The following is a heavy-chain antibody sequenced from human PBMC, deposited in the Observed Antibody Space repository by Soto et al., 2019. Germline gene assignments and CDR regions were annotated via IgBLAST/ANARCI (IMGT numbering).Heavy chain of an antibody. J-gene: IGHJ6*02. CDR2: IYYSGST. CDR1: GGSISSGGYY. D-gene: IGHD1-26*01. V-gene: IGHV4-31*03. CDR3: ARRVGATAPYYYYGMDV. Sequence: SETLSLTCTVSGGSISSGGYYWSWIRQHPGKGLEWIGYIYYSGSTYYNPSLKSRVTISVDTSKNQFSLKLSSVTAADTAVYYCARRVGATAPYYYYGMDVWGQGTTVTVSS.